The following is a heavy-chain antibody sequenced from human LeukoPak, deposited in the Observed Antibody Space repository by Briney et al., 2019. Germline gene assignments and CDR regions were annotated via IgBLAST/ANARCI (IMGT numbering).Heavy chain of an antibody. D-gene: IGHD2-15*01. CDR2: IYHSGST. CDR1: GYSISSGYS. CDR3: ARVLAQSGGSRFDP. Sequence: PSETLSLTCAVSGYSISSGYSWGWIRQPPGKGLEWIGTIYHSGSTYYNPSLKSRVTISLDASKNQFSLKLSSVTAADTAVYFCARVLAQSGGSRFDPWGQGTLVTVSS. J-gene: IGHJ5*02. V-gene: IGHV4-38-2*01.